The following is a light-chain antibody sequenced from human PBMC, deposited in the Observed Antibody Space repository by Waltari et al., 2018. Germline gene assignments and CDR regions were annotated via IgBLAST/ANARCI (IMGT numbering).Light chain of an antibody. V-gene: IGLV2-14*01. J-gene: IGLJ2*01. CDR3: SSYTSSSTLKL. CDR1: YRDVGGYNY. CDR2: DVT. Sequence: QSALTQPVSVSGSPGQSITISCPGTYRDVGGYNYVSWYHQFPGEAPRLIIYDVTNRPSGVSSRFSGSKSGDTASLTISGLQTEDEADYYCSSYTSSSTLKLFGGGTKLTVL.